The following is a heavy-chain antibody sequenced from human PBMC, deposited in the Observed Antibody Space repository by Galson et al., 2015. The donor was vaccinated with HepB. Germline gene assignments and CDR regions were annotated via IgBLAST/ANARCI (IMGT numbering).Heavy chain of an antibody. J-gene: IGHJ6*02. Sequence: SLRLSCAASGFTFSSYWMHWVRQAPGKGLVWVSRINSDGSSTSYADSVKGRFTISRDNAKNTLYLQMNSLRAEDTAVYYCARALPHPYYYYGMDVWGQGTTVTVSS. CDR1: GFTFSSYW. V-gene: IGHV3-74*01. CDR3: ARALPHPYYYYGMDV. CDR2: INSDGSST.